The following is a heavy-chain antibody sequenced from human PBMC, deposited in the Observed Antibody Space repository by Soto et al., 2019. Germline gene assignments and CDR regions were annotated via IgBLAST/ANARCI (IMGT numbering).Heavy chain of an antibody. J-gene: IGHJ4*02. CDR3: VKFSVGNSGYYYFDY. D-gene: IGHD3-22*01. Sequence: PGGSLRLSCAASGFTFSSYAMSWVRQAPGKGLEWVSGISGSGATTHHADSVKGRFTISRDNSKNTLYLQMNSLRAEDTAVYYCVKFSVGNSGYYYFDYWGQGTLVTVSS. CDR2: ISGSGATT. V-gene: IGHV3-23*01. CDR1: GFTFSSYA.